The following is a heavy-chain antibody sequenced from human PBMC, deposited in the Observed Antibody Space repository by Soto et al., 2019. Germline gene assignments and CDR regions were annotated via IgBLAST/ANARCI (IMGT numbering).Heavy chain of an antibody. CDR2: ISSSSSTI. J-gene: IGHJ6*02. CDR1: GFTFSSYS. V-gene: IGHV3-48*02. Sequence: EVQLVESGGGLVQPGGSLRLSCAASGFTFSSYSMNWVRQAPGKGLEWVSYISSSSSTIYYADSVKGRFTISRDNAKNSLYLQMNSLRDEDTAVYYCARKDLRYYYYYGMDVWGQGTTVTVSS. CDR3: ARKDLRYYYYYGMDV.